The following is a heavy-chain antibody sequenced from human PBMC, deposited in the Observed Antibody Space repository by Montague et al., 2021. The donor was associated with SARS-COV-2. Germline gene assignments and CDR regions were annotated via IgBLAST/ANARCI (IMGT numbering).Heavy chain of an antibody. J-gene: IGHJ3*02. V-gene: IGHV4-39*07. CDR3: ARGRRPVVVPGAGPAGRAFDI. CDR1: GDSISHSSYY. CDR2: VNQSGTT. D-gene: IGHD2-2*01. Sequence: SETLSLTCTVSGDSISHSSYYWGWIRQPPGKGLEWIGEVNQSGTTIYNPSVKSGVTISEDTSKNQFYLRLNSVTAADTAVYYCARGRRPVVVPGAGPAGRAFDIWGQGTMVAVS.